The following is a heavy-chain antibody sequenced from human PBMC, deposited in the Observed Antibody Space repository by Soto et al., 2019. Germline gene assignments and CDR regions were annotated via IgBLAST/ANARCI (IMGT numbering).Heavy chain of an antibody. Sequence: PGGSLRLSCAASGFTVSSNYMSWVRQAPGKGLEWVSVIYSGGSTYYADSVKGRFTVSRDNSKNTLYLQMNSLRAEDTAVYYCARDLSSSWYGYYYYGMDVWGQGTTVTVSS. CDR1: GFTVSSNY. J-gene: IGHJ6*02. CDR3: ARDLSSSWYGYYYYGMDV. CDR2: IYSGGST. D-gene: IGHD6-13*01. V-gene: IGHV3-53*01.